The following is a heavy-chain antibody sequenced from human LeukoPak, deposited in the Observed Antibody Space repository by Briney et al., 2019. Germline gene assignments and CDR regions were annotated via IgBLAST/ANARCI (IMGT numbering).Heavy chain of an antibody. CDR2: IKQDGSEK. V-gene: IGHV3-7*01. CDR1: GFTFSSYW. CDR3: ARAAYCSSTSCGSPFDY. Sequence: AGGSLRLSCAASGFTFSSYWMSWVRQAPGKGLEWVANIKQDGSEKYYVDSVKGRFTISRDNGKNSLYLQMNSLRAEDTAVYYCARAAYCSSTSCGSPFDYWGQGTLVTVSS. D-gene: IGHD2-2*01. J-gene: IGHJ4*02.